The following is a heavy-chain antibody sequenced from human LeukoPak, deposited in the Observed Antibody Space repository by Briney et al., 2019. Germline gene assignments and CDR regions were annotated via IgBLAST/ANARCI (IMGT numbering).Heavy chain of an antibody. Sequence: SETLSLTCTVSGGSISSYYWSWIRQPPGKGLEWIGYIYYSGSTNYNPSLKSRVTMSVDTSKNQFSLKLSSVTAADTAVYYCARDLAGFDPWGQGTLVTVSS. CDR2: IYYSGST. J-gene: IGHJ5*02. V-gene: IGHV4-59*12. CDR1: GGSISSYY. CDR3: ARDLAGFDP.